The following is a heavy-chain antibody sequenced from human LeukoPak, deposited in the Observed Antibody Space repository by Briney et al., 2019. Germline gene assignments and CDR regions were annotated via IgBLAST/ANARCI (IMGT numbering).Heavy chain of an antibody. D-gene: IGHD1-26*01. CDR3: VRDRGTYRPIDY. J-gene: IGHJ4*02. V-gene: IGHV3-20*04. CDR1: GFTFSSYA. Sequence: GGSLRLSCAASGFTFSSYAMSWVRQAPGKGLEWVSGISWNSGIIGYADSVKGRFTISRDNAKTSLYLQMNSLRAEDTAIYYCVRDRGTYRPIDYWGQGTLVTVSS. CDR2: ISWNSGII.